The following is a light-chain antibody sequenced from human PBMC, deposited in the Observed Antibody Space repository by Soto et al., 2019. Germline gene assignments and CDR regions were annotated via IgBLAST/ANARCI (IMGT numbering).Light chain of an antibody. Sequence: EIVLTQSPGTLSLSPGQRATLSCRASQSVTSTYLAWYQQKPGQAPKLLIYGASSRATGIPDRFSGSGSGTDFTLIISRLEPEDFAVYYCQQYSRTPLSFGGGTRVEL. J-gene: IGKJ4*01. CDR3: QQYSRTPLS. V-gene: IGKV3-20*01. CDR1: QSVTSTY. CDR2: GAS.